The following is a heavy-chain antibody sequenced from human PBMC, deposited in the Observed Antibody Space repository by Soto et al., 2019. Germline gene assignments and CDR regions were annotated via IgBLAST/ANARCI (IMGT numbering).Heavy chain of an antibody. V-gene: IGHV2-5*02. CDR3: ARIFDVWSGYYFSY. D-gene: IGHD3-3*01. CDR1: GFSLSTSGVA. CDR2: IFWDDDK. Sequence: QITLKESGPTLVKPTQTLTLTCTFSGFSLSTSGVAVGWIRQAPRKAPGWLAFIFWDDDKRYSPSLENRLTITKDTSKNQVVLTMTNMDPVDTATYYCARIFDVWSGYYFSYWGRGTLVTVSS. J-gene: IGHJ4*02.